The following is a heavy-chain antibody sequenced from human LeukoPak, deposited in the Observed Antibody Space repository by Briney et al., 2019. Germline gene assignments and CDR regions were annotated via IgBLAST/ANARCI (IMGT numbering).Heavy chain of an antibody. J-gene: IGHJ4*02. CDR3: ASYDYGDYRGVDY. Sequence: PSETLSLTCTVSGSSVSSGSYYWRWIRQPPGKGLEWIVYIYYSGSTNYNPCIKSRFTISVYTSKNQFSLKLSSVTAADTAVYYCASYDYGDYRGVDYWGQGTLVTVSS. CDR2: IYYSGST. V-gene: IGHV4-61*01. CDR1: GSSVSSGSYY. D-gene: IGHD4-17*01.